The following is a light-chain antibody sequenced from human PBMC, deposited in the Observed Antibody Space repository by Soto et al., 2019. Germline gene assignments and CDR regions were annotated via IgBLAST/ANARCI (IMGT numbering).Light chain of an antibody. CDR2: VVS. V-gene: IGLV2-14*01. Sequence: SALTQPASVSGSPGQSITISCTGTSSDIGRYNYVSWYQQHPGRAPRLMIYVVSSRPSGVSDRFSGSKSGNTASLTISGLQAEDEADYYCSSYTSGSTLVVFGGGTKLTVL. CDR1: SSDIGRYNY. J-gene: IGLJ2*01. CDR3: SSYTSGSTLVV.